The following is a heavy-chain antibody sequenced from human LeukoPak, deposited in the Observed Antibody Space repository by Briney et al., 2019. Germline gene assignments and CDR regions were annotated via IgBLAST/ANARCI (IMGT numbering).Heavy chain of an antibody. CDR2: IIPILGIA. J-gene: IGHJ6*02. V-gene: IGHV1-69*04. CDR1: GGTFSSYA. CDR3: ARGDYYYYGMDV. Sequence: ASVKVSCKASGGTFSSYAISWVRQAPGQGLEWMGRIIPILGIANYAQKFQGRVTITTGKSTSTAYMELSSLRSEDTAVYYCARGDYYYYGMDVWGQGTTVTVSS.